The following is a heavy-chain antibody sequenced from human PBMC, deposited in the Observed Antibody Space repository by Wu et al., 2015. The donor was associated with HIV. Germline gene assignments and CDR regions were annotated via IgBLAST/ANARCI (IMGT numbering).Heavy chain of an antibody. D-gene: IGHD3-22*01. J-gene: IGHJ4*02. V-gene: IGHV1-2*02. CDR1: GGTFSSYA. CDR2: INPNSGGT. CDR3: ARDPDSSGYLGY. Sequence: QVQLVQSGAEVKKPGSSVKVSCKASGGTFSSYAISWVRQAPGQGLEWMGWINPNSGGTNYAQKFQGRVTMTRDTSISTAYMELSRLRSDDTAVYYCARDPDSSGYLGYWGQGTLVTVPS.